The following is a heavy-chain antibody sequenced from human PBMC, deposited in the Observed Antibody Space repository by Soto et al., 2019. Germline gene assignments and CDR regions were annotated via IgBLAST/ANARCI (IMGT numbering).Heavy chain of an antibody. J-gene: IGHJ4*02. D-gene: IGHD2-2*01. V-gene: IGHV3-30-3*01. CDR1: GFTFSIYA. CDR2: ISYDGSNK. CDR3: ARARLDTPALDY. Sequence: QVQLVESGGGVVQPGRSLRLSCAASGFTFSIYAMHWVRQAPGKGLEWVAVISYDGSNKYYADSVKGRFTFSRDNSKNTRYLQMNSLRAEDTAVYYCARARLDTPALDYWGQGTLVTVSS.